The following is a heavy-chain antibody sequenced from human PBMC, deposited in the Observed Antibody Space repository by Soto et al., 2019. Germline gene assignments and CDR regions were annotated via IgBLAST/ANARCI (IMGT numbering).Heavy chain of an antibody. CDR1: GFTFSSYA. Sequence: PGGSLRLSCAASGFTFSSYAMSWVRQAPGKVLEWVSAISGSGGSTYYADSVKGRFTFSRDNSKNTLYPQMNSLRAEDTAVYYCAKDPELVGSWFDPWGQGTLVTVSS. V-gene: IGHV3-23*01. J-gene: IGHJ5*02. D-gene: IGHD1-26*01. CDR3: AKDPELVGSWFDP. CDR2: ISGSGGST.